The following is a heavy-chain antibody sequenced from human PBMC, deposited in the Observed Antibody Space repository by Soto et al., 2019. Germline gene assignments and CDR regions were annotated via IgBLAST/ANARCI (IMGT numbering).Heavy chain of an antibody. CDR3: SREKAVGGIPLDH. Sequence: QVQLVESGGGVVQPGRSLRLSCAASGFTFTNYPMHWVRQAPGKGLEWVAVVSHDGINTYYADSVKGRFTISRDNSKNTRDLQRNRLRTEETAGVFRSREKAVGGIPLDHWGQGTLVTVSS. J-gene: IGHJ4*02. CDR2: VSHDGINT. D-gene: IGHD1-26*01. V-gene: IGHV3-30-3*01. CDR1: GFTFTNYP.